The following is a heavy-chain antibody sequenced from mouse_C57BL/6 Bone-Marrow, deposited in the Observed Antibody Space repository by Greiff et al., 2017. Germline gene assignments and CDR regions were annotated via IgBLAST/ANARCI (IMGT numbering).Heavy chain of an antibody. CDR3: ARLGLGFDY. J-gene: IGHJ2*01. D-gene: IGHD4-1*01. CDR2: ISNGGGST. V-gene: IGHV5-12*01. CDR1: GFTFSDYY. Sequence: EVMLVESGGGLVQPGGSLKLSCAASGFTFSDYYMYWVRQTPEKRLEWVAYISNGGGSTYYPDTVKGRFTISRDNAKNTLYLQMSRLKSEDTAMYYCARLGLGFDYWGQGTTLTVSS.